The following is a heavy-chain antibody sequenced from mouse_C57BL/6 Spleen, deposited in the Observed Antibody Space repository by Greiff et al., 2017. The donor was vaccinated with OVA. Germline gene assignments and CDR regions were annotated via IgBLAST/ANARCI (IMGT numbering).Heavy chain of an antibody. CDR1: GYAFSSSW. D-gene: IGHD2-12*01. CDR3: ASPLYGYYAMDY. CDR2: IYPGDGDT. J-gene: IGHJ4*01. V-gene: IGHV1-82*01. Sequence: VQLQESGPELVKPGASVKISCKASGYAFSSSWMNWVKQRPGKGLEWIGRIYPGDGDTNYNGKFKGKATLTADKSSSTAYMQLSSLTSEDSAVYFCASPLYGYYAMDYWGQGTSVTVSS.